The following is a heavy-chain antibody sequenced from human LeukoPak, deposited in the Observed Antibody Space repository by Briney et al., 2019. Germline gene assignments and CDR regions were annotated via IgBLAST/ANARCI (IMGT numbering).Heavy chain of an antibody. Sequence: SQTLSLTFAISGDSVSGNIPTWNWIRHSPSRGLEWLGKTYYRSKWYNDYAVSVKSRITINPDTSKNQFSLHLNSVTPEDTAVYYCARGHYAIGFDYWGQGTLVTVSS. V-gene: IGHV6-1*01. CDR3: ARGHYAIGFDY. CDR1: GDSVSGNIPT. D-gene: IGHD2-21*01. CDR2: TYYRSKWYN. J-gene: IGHJ4*02.